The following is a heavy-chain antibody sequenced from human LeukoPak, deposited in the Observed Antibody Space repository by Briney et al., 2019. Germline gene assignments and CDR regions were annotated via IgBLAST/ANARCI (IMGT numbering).Heavy chain of an antibody. J-gene: IGHJ4*02. Sequence: GGSLRLSCAASGYTFSSYGMHWVRQAPGKGMEWVAVISYDGSNKYYADSVKGRFTISRDNSKNTLYLQMNSLRAEDTAVYYCAKEGSYGYWYFDYWGQGTLVTVSS. CDR2: ISYDGSNK. V-gene: IGHV3-30*18. CDR1: GYTFSSYG. D-gene: IGHD5-18*01. CDR3: AKEGSYGYWYFDY.